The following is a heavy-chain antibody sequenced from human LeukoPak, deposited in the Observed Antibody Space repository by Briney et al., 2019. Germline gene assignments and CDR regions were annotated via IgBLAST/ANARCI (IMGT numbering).Heavy chain of an antibody. J-gene: IGHJ4*02. V-gene: IGHV3-7*01. CDR3: ARDSVPYYYDSSGYFDY. D-gene: IGHD3-22*01. Sequence: GGSLRLSCAASGFTFSSYWMSWVRQAPGKGLEWVANIKQDGSEKYYVDSVKGRFTISRDNAKNSLYLQMNSLRAEDTPVYYCARDSVPYYYDSSGYFDYWGQGTLVTVSS. CDR1: GFTFSSYW. CDR2: IKQDGSEK.